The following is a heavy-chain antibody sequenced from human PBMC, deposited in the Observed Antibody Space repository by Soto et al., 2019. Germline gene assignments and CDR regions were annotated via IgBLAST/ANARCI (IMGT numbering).Heavy chain of an antibody. D-gene: IGHD3-10*01. CDR3: ARHRAGRSFTMVRGVIQPYDY. CDR1: GGSISSSSYY. V-gene: IGHV4-39*01. Sequence: SETLSLTCTVSGGSISSSSYYWGWIRQPPGKGLEWIGSIYYSGSTYYNPSLKSRVTISVDTSKNQFSLKLSSVTAADTAVYYCARHRAGRSFTMVRGVIQPYDYWGQGTLVTVSS. CDR2: IYYSGST. J-gene: IGHJ4*02.